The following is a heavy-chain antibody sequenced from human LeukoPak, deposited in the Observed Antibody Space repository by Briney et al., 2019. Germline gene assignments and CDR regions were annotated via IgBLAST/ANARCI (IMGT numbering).Heavy chain of an antibody. J-gene: IGHJ6*04. CDR2: ISYDGSNK. CDR3: ARDPSMVRGVYYYYYYGMDV. Sequence: GRSLRLSCAASGFTFSSYAMHWVRQAPGKGLEWVAVISYDGSNKYYADSVKGRFTISRDNSKNTLYLQMNSLRAGDTAVYYCARDPSMVRGVYYYYYYGMDVWGKGTTVTVSS. CDR1: GFTFSSYA. D-gene: IGHD3-10*01. V-gene: IGHV3-30*04.